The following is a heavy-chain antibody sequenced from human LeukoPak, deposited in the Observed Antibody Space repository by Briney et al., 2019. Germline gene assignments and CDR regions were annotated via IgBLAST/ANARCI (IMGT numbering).Heavy chain of an antibody. J-gene: IGHJ4*02. CDR3: ARDRGSSGRLGRFDN. CDR2: IKQDGSEK. CDR1: GFTFSNYW. V-gene: IGHV3-7*01. Sequence: GGSLRLSCAASGFTFSNYWMSWVRQAPGKGLEWVANIKQDGSEKYYVDSVKGRFTISRDNDENSLYLQMNSLRAEDAAVYYCARDRGSSGRLGRFDNWGQGTLVTVSP. D-gene: IGHD6-19*01.